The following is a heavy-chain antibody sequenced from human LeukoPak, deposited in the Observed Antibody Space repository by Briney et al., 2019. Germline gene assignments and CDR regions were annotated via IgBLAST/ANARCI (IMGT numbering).Heavy chain of an antibody. CDR3: ARHSRPGYGDYENAFDI. CDR1: GFPFSSYS. CDR2: ISGSSIYK. J-gene: IGHJ3*02. D-gene: IGHD5-12*01. V-gene: IGHV3-21*01. Sequence: PGGSLRLSCAASGFPFSSYSMNWVRQAPGKGLEWVSSISGSSIYKYYADSVEGRFTISRDNAKNSLYLQMNSLRAEDTAVYYCARHSRPGYGDYENAFDIWGQGTMVTVSS.